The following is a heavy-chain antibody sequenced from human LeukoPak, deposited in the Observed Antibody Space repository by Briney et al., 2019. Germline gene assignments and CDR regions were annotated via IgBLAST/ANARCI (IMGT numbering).Heavy chain of an antibody. J-gene: IGHJ4*02. CDR1: GFTFDDYG. V-gene: IGHV3-20*04. Sequence: PGGSLRLSCAASGFTFDDYGMSWVRLAPGKGLEWVSGINWNGGSTGYADSVKGRFTISRDNAKNSLYLQMNSLRAEDTALYYCARVAQDSSGYYKYFDYWGQGTLVTVSS. CDR3: ARVAQDSSGYYKYFDY. D-gene: IGHD3-22*01. CDR2: INWNGGST.